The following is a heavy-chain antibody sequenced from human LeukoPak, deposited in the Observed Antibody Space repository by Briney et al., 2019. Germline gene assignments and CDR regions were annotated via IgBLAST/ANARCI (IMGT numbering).Heavy chain of an antibody. Sequence: AGGSLRLSCAASGLSFGFYAMCWVRQAPGKGLEWVSSISGGGAGTYYADSVRGRFTISRDNSKNTLYLQMDSLRAEDTALYYCAKDFVRYDIQFDYWGQGALVTVSS. CDR3: AKDFVRYDIQFDY. D-gene: IGHD3-22*01. CDR2: ISGGGAGT. J-gene: IGHJ4*02. V-gene: IGHV3-23*01. CDR1: GLSFGFYA.